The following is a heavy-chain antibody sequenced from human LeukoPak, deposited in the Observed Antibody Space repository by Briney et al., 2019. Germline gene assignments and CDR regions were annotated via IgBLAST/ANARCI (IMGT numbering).Heavy chain of an antibody. Sequence: ASVKVSCKASGYTFSGYYLHWVRQAPGQGLEWMGWINPNSGGTNSAQKFQGRVSMTRDTSIITAYMELSRLRSDDTAVYFCARGYYDSSDYEYFQHWGQGTLVTVSS. CDR2: INPNSGGT. D-gene: IGHD3-22*01. V-gene: IGHV1-2*02. J-gene: IGHJ1*01. CDR1: GYTFSGYY. CDR3: ARGYYDSSDYEYFQH.